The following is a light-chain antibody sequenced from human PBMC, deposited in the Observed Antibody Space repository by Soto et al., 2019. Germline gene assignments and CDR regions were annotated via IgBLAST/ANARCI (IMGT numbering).Light chain of an antibody. V-gene: IGKV1-5*01. CDR1: QSFSTW. CDR3: QQYNSYPWT. J-gene: IGKJ1*01. Sequence: DIPMTQSPSSLSASVGDRVTITCRASQSFSTWLAWYQQKPGKVPKLLIYDASSLESGVPSRFSGSGSGTEFTLTISSLQPDDFATYYCQQYNSYPWTFGQGTKVEIK. CDR2: DAS.